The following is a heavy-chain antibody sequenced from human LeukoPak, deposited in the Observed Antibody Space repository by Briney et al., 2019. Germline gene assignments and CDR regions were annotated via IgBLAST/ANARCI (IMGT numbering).Heavy chain of an antibody. CDR1: GFTFSSYW. J-gene: IGHJ6*03. Sequence: GGSLRLSCAASGFTFSSYWMSWVRQAPGKGLEWVANIKQDGSEKYYVDSVKGRFTISRDNAKNSLYLQMNSLRVEDTAVYYCARKEQYFHYYYYMDVWGKGTTVTVSS. D-gene: IGHD2/OR15-2a*01. V-gene: IGHV3-7*01. CDR2: IKQDGSEK. CDR3: ARKEQYFHYYYYMDV.